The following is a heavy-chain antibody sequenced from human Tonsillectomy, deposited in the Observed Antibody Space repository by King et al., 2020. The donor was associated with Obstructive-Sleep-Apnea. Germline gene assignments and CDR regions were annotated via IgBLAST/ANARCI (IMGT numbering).Heavy chain of an antibody. Sequence: QLQESGPGLVKPSETLSLTCTVSGGSISSYYWSWIRQPPGKGLEWIGYIYYSGSTNYNPSLKSRVTISVDTSKNQFSLKLSSVTAADTAGYYWAGTDTAMGEYYYYYGMDVWGQGTTVTVSS. J-gene: IGHJ6*02. CDR3: AGTDTAMGEYYYYYGMDV. V-gene: IGHV4-59*08. D-gene: IGHD5-18*01. CDR2: IYYSGST. CDR1: GGSISSYY.